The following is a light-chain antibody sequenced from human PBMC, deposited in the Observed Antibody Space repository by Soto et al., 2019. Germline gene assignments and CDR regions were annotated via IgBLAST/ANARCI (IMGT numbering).Light chain of an antibody. V-gene: IGLV2-14*01. CDR3: SSYTNINTRACV. CDR2: EVT. CDR1: SSDVGAYNY. Sequence: QSALAQPASVSGSPGQSITISCTGTSSDVGAYNYVSWYQQYPGKAPKLIIYEVTYRPSGVSNRFSGSKSGNTASLTISGLQAEDEAEYYCSSYTNINTRACVFGTGTKLTVL. J-gene: IGLJ1*01.